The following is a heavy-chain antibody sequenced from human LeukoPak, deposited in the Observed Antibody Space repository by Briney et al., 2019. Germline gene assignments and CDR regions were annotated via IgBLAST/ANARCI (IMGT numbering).Heavy chain of an antibody. CDR1: GGSISSNDW. D-gene: IGHD1-26*01. J-gene: IGHJ5*02. CDR3: ARARSGSYYWFDP. V-gene: IGHV4-4*02. Sequence: SETLSLTCAVSGGSISSNDWWTWVRQPPGKGLEWIGEIYHSGSTNYNPSLKSRITISVDKSKNQFSLKLSSVTAADTAVYYCARARSGSYYWFDPWGQGTLVTVSS. CDR2: IYHSGST.